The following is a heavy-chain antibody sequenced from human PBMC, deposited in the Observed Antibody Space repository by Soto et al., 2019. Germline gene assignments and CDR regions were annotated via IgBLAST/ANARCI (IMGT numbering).Heavy chain of an antibody. D-gene: IGHD2-21*01. CDR2: ISSSSSYI. V-gene: IGHV3-21*01. Sequence: EVQLVESGGGLVKPGGSLRLSCAASGFTFSSYSMNWVRQAPGKGLEWVSTISSSSSYIYYADSVKGRYTISRDNAKNTLYLQMNSLRAEDTAVYYCASPICGGAHDAFDIWGQGTMVTVSS. J-gene: IGHJ3*02. CDR1: GFTFSSYS. CDR3: ASPICGGAHDAFDI.